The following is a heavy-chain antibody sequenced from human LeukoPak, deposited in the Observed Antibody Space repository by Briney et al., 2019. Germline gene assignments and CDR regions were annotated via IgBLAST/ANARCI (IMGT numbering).Heavy chain of an antibody. Sequence: SGTLSLTCAVSGGSIASSYWWTWVRRPPGKGLEWIGEIYHSGSTNYNPSLRSRVTISVDKSDNQFSLKLNSMTAADTAVYYCARNAGNSDVDYWGQGTLVTVSS. D-gene: IGHD4-23*01. CDR3: ARNAGNSDVDY. CDR2: IYHSGST. J-gene: IGHJ4*02. V-gene: IGHV4-4*02. CDR1: GGSIASSYW.